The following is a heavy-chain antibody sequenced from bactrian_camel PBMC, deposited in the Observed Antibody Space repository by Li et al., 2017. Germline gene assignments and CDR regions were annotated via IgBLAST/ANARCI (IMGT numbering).Heavy chain of an antibody. Sequence: HVQLVESGGGLVQPGGSLRLSCAASGFTFSSHYMSWVRQAPGKDLEWLAQIAYDGWVSRYNDPAKGRFVISRDNAKNTLYLQMNSLKPEDTAVYYCVRDLSVVEGAYCVWGQGTQVTVS. CDR2: IAYDGWVS. CDR1: GFTFSSHY. J-gene: IGHJ4*01. D-gene: IGHD1*01. V-gene: IGHV3S6*01. CDR3: VRDLSVVEGAYCV.